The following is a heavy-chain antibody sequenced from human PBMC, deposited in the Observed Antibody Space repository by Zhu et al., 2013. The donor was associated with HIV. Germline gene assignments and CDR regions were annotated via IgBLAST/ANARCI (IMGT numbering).Heavy chain of an antibody. V-gene: IGHV3-23*01. Sequence: EVQLLESGGGLVQPGGSLRLSCAASGFTFSSYAMNWVRQAPGKGLEWVSAISGSGGSTYYADSVKGRFTISRDNSKNTLYLQMNSLRAEDTAVYYCARALLLWFGELEYWGQGTLVTVSS. CDR3: ARALLLWFGELEY. CDR2: ISGSGGST. CDR1: GFTFSSYA. J-gene: IGHJ4*02. D-gene: IGHD3-10*01.